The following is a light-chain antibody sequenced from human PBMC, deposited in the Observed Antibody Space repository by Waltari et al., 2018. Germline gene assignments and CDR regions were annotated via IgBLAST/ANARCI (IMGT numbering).Light chain of an antibody. CDR3: QQYESSSPYT. J-gene: IGKJ2*01. CDR1: QNIGPW. Sequence: DIQMTQSPSTVSASVGDRVTITCRTSQNIGPWLAWYQQKPGRAPNLLSYRASSLQSGVPSRFSGSGSGTEFTLTITSLQPDDIATYYCQQYESSSPYTFGPGTKLEIK. V-gene: IGKV1-5*03. CDR2: RAS.